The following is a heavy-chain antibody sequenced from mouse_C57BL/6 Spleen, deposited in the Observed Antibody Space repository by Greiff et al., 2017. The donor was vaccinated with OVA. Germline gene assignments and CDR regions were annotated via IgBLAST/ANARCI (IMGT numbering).Heavy chain of an antibody. CDR1: GFTFSDYG. CDR3: AREGYYYAMDY. V-gene: IGHV5-17*01. CDR2: ISSGSSTI. Sequence: DVMLVESGGGLVKPGGSLKLSCAASGFTFSDYGMHWVRQAPEKGLEWVAYISSGSSTIYYADTVKGRFTISRDNAKNTLFLQMTSLRSEDTAMYYCAREGYYYAMDYWGQGTSVTVSS. J-gene: IGHJ4*01.